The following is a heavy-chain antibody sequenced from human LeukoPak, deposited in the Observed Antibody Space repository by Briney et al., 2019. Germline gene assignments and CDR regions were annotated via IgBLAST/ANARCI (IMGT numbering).Heavy chain of an antibody. Sequence: PGGSLRLSCVAAGFTFSDSAIHWVRQSSGKGLEWIGHMDKETNLYATALAASVKGRFTVSRDDSKNTAYLHMNSLKTEDTALYYCTRDSGTYNWFDPWGQGTLVTVSS. D-gene: IGHD1-26*01. CDR3: TRDSGTYNWFDP. V-gene: IGHV3-73*01. CDR2: MDKETNLYAT. J-gene: IGHJ5*02. CDR1: GFTFSDSA.